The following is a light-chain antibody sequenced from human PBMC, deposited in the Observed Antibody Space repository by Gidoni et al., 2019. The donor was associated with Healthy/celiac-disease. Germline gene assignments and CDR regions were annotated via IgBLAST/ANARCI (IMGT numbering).Light chain of an antibody. J-gene: IGKJ4*01. CDR3: QQRSNWPPLT. CDR1: QRVSSY. Sequence: EIVLPQSPATLSLSPGERPTLSSRASQRVSSYLPWYQQNPGQAPRLLIYDASNRPAGIPARFIGSRSGTDFTLTISSLEPEDYAVYYCQQRSNWPPLTFGGGTKVEIK. CDR2: DAS. V-gene: IGKV3-11*01.